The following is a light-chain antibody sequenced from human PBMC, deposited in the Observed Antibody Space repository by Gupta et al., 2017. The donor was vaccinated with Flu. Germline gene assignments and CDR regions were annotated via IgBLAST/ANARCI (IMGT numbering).Light chain of an antibody. V-gene: IGLV3-21*03. CDR3: QVWDGSGAQPRV. J-gene: IGLJ3*02. CDR1: NIGSKS. CDR2: DDS. Sequence: SSVLTQAPSLSVAPGKTARITCGGNNIGSKSVHWYQQRPGQAPVLVVYDDSDRPSGIPERFSGSHSGNTATLTISRVGGGDEADYYCQVWDGSGAQPRVFGGGTKLTVL.